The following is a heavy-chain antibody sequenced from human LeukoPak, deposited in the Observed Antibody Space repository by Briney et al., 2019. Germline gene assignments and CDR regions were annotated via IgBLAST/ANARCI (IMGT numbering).Heavy chain of an antibody. CDR2: SRNKVNSYTT. CDR1: GFTFSDHY. D-gene: IGHD2-2*01. J-gene: IGHJ4*02. CDR3: ARLGYCSSTKCYVIDY. Sequence: PGGSLRHSCAASGFTFSDHYMDWVRQAPGKGLEWVGRSRNKVNSYTTEYAASVKGRFTISRDDSKNSLYLQMNSLKTEDTAVYYCARLGYCSSTKCYVIDYWGQGTQVTVSS. V-gene: IGHV3-72*01.